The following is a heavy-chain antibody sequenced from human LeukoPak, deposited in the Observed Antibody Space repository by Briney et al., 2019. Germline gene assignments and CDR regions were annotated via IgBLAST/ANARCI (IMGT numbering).Heavy chain of an antibody. J-gene: IGHJ6*02. CDR3: ARHHTAGWRVLDV. V-gene: IGHV4-39*01. D-gene: IGHD6-19*01. Sequence: PSETLSLTCTVSGGSISSSSYYWGWIRQPPGKGLEWIGSIYYSGSTYCNPSLKSRVTISVDTSKNQFSLKLSSVTAADTAVYYCARHHTAGWRVLDVWGQGTTVTVSS. CDR2: IYYSGST. CDR1: GGSISSSSYY.